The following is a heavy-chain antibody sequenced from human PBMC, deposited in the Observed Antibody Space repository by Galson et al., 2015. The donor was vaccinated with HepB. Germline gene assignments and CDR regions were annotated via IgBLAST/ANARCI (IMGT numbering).Heavy chain of an antibody. CDR2: ISSSSSYT. Sequence: SLRLSCAASGFTFSDYYMSWIRQAPGKGLEWVSYISSSSSYTNYADSVKGRFTISRDNAKNSLYLQMNSLRAEDTAVYYCAREGFTAMDPQVSYYFDYWGQGTLVTVSS. CDR1: GFTFSDYY. CDR3: AREGFTAMDPQVSYYFDY. D-gene: IGHD5-18*01. V-gene: IGHV3-11*05. J-gene: IGHJ4*02.